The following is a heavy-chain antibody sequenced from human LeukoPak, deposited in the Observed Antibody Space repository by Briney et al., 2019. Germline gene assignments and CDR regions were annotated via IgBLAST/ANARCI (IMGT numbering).Heavy chain of an antibody. J-gene: IGHJ4*02. CDR2: ISGSGGST. V-gene: IGHV3-23*01. D-gene: IGHD3-3*01. CDR1: GFTFSSYA. Sequence: GGSLRLSCAASGFTFSSYAMSWVRQAPRKGLEWVSAISGSGGSTYYADSVKGRFTISRDNSKNTLYLQMNSLRAEDTAVYYCAKEYYDFWSGYLDYWGQGTLVTVSS. CDR3: AKEYYDFWSGYLDY.